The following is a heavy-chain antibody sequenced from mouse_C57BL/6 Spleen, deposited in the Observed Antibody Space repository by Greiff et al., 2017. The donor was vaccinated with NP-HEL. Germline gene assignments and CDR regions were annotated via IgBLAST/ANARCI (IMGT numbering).Heavy chain of an antibody. CDR1: GFTFTDYY. CDR3: ARSLGGAMDY. D-gene: IGHD4-1*01. Sequence: EVKLVESGGGLVQPGGSLSLSCAASGFTFTDYYMSWVRQPPGKALEWLGFIRNKANGYTTEYSASVKGRFTISRDNSQSILYLQMNALRAEDSATYYCARSLGGAMDYWGQGTSVTVSS. J-gene: IGHJ4*01. V-gene: IGHV7-3*01. CDR2: IRNKANGYTT.